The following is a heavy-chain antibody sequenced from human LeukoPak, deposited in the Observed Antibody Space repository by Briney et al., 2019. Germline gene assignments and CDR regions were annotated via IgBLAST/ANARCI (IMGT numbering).Heavy chain of an antibody. D-gene: IGHD5-12*01. V-gene: IGHV3-74*01. J-gene: IGHJ4*02. CDR1: GFTFSSYW. Sequence: GGSLRLSCAASGFTFSSYWMHWVRQAPGKGLVWVSRINSDGSSTSYADSVKGRFTISRDNAKNTLYLQMNSLRAEDTAVYYCAMPQRLLTIGYWGQGTLVTVSS. CDR3: AMPQRLLTIGY. CDR2: INSDGSST.